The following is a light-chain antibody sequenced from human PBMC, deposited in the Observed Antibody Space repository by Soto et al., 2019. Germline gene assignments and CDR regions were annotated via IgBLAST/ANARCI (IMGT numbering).Light chain of an antibody. CDR3: QQRNYWPIT. Sequence: EIVLTQSPATLSLSPGEGATLSCRASQSVGSYLAWYQQKLGQAPRLLIYDASKRATGIPARFSGSGSGTVFTLTINSLEPEDFAVYYCQQRNYWPITFDQRTRLEIK. V-gene: IGKV3-11*01. CDR2: DAS. J-gene: IGKJ5*01. CDR1: QSVGSY.